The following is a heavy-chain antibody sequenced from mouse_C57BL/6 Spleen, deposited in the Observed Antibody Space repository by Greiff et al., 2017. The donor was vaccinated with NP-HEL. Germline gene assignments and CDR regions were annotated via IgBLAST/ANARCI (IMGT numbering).Heavy chain of an antibody. V-gene: IGHV3-6*01. CDR2: ISYDGSN. D-gene: IGHD4-1*01. Sequence: EVKLQESGPGLVKPSQSLSFTCSVTGYSITSGYYWNWIRQFPGNKLEWMGYISYDGSNNYNPSLKNRISITRDTSKNQFFLKLNSVTTEDTATYYCARERGNWDYFDYWGQGTTLTVSS. J-gene: IGHJ2*01. CDR1: GYSITSGYY. CDR3: ARERGNWDYFDY.